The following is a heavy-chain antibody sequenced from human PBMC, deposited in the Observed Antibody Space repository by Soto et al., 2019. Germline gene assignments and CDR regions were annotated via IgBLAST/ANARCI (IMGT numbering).Heavy chain of an antibody. V-gene: IGHV3-33*01. CDR2: IWYDGSNK. J-gene: IGHJ6*02. Sequence: GGSLRLSCAASGFTFSSYGMHWVRQAPGKGLEWVAVIWYDGSNKYYADSVKGRFTISRDNSKNTLYLQMNSLRAEDTAVYYCARDILAVAATYYYGMDVWGQGTTVTVSS. D-gene: IGHD6-19*01. CDR3: ARDILAVAATYYYGMDV. CDR1: GFTFSSYG.